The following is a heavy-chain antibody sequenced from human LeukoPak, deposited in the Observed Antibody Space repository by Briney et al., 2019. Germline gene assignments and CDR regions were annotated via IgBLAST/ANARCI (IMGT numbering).Heavy chain of an antibody. J-gene: IGHJ5*02. CDR3: ARGSSWYSSGWYWFDP. D-gene: IGHD6-19*01. Sequence: PSETLSLTCTVSGGSISSYYWSWIRQPAGKGLEWIWRIYTSGSTNYNPSLKSRVTMAVDTSKNQFSLKLSSVTAADTAVYYCARGSSWYSSGWYWFDPWGQGTLVTVSS. V-gene: IGHV4-4*07. CDR1: GGSISSYY. CDR2: IYTSGST.